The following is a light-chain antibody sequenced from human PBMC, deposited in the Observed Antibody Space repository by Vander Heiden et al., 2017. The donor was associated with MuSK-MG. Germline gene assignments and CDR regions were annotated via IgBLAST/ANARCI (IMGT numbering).Light chain of an antibody. CDR2: EVT. CDR3: SSFARGETLI. V-gene: IGLV2-23*02. CDR1: SSDIGNHNL. J-gene: IGLJ2*01. Sequence: QSALPQPASVSGSPGQSVTIPCTGTSSDIGNHNLVSWYQQPPANAPKLMIYEVTKSPSGVASRFSGAKSGNTASLTISGLQAEDEADYYCSSFARGETLIFGGGTKLSVL.